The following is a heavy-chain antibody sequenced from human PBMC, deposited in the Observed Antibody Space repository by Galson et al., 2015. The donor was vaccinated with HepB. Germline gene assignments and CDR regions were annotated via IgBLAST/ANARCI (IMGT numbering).Heavy chain of an antibody. V-gene: IGHV3-23*01. Sequence: AASGFTFSYYAMAWVRQAPGKGLEWISAITPSGDNTYSADSMKGRFFISRDNSQNTLFLQMNSLRADDTAIYFCAKVFPEKTDGWYRQALYYIDSWGQGTRVTVSS. CDR1: GFTFSYYA. CDR3: AKVFPEKTDGWYRQALYYIDS. J-gene: IGHJ4*02. CDR2: ITPSGDNT. D-gene: IGHD6-19*01.